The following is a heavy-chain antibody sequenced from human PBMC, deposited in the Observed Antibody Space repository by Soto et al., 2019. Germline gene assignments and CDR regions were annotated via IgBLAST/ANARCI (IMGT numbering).Heavy chain of an antibody. CDR2: ISTSGDST. V-gene: IGHV3-21*01. J-gene: IGHJ3*01. CDR1: GFTFSTYT. Sequence: GGSLRLSCAAPGFTFSTYTLNWVRQAPGKGLEWVSSISTSGDSTYYEDSLRGRFTISRDNARASLYLQMDSLRVEDTAMYYCTRDGEPLWGQGTMVTVSS. CDR3: TRDGEPL. D-gene: IGHD3-3*01.